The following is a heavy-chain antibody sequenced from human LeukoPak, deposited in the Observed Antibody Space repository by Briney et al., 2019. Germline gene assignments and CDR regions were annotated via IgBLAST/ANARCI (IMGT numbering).Heavy chain of an antibody. V-gene: IGHV3-23*01. CDR3: AKGSRNSRPYHFDF. CDR1: GFTFSSYA. Sequence: PGGSLRLSCAASGFTFSSYAMGWVRQAPGKGLEWVSAISGSGGSTYYADSVKGRFTISRDNSKNTLYLQMNSLRVEDTAVYFCAKGSRNSRPYHFDFWGQGILVIVSS. D-gene: IGHD1-14*01. CDR2: ISGSGGST. J-gene: IGHJ4*02.